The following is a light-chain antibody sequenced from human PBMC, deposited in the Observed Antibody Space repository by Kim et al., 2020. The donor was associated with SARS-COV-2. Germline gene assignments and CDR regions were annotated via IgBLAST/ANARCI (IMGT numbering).Light chain of an antibody. V-gene: IGLV2-14*03. Sequence: GQSLTISCTGSSSDLGYYISVARYQQHPGTAPKIIIYDVSERTSGVSNRFSGSQSGNTPSLTISGLRAEDEADYYCSSHTTSSTYVFGSGTKVTVL. CDR3: SSHTTSSTYV. J-gene: IGLJ1*01. CDR1: SSDLGYYIS. CDR2: DVS.